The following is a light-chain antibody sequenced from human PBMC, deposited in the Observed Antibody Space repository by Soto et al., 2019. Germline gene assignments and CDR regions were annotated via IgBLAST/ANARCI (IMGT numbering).Light chain of an antibody. V-gene: IGKV3-15*01. J-gene: IGKJ1*01. CDR1: QSVSSH. CDR2: DAY. CDR3: QRYHHWVRT. Sequence: EIVLTQSPATLSVSPGERATLSCRASQSVSSHLAWYQQKPGQAPRLLIYDAYARATGVPARFRGSGSGTEFSLTISIHQSEDCAVYFCQRYHHWVRTFGLGTKVEI.